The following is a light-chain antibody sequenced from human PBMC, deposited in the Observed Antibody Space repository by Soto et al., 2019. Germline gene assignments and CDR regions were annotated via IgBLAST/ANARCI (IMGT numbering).Light chain of an antibody. V-gene: IGKV3-20*01. J-gene: IGKJ3*01. Sequence: EIVLTQSPGTLSLSPGERATLSCRASQSVSSSYLAWYQQKPGQAPRLLIYGASSRATGIPDRFSGSGSGTEFTLTISSLQSEDFAVYYCQQYVTSFTFGPGTKVDIK. CDR1: QSVSSSY. CDR3: QQYVTSFT. CDR2: GAS.